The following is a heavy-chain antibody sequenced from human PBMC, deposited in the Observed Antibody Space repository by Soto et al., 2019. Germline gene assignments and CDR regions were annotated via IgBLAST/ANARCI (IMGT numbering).Heavy chain of an antibody. V-gene: IGHV3-9*01. CDR2: ISWNSGSI. CDR3: AKDMGGYDYNYYYGMDV. J-gene: IGHJ6*02. D-gene: IGHD5-12*01. Sequence: PGGSLRLSCAASGFTFDDYAMHWIRQAPGKCLEWVSGISWNSGSIGYADSVKGRFTISRDNAKNSLYLQMNSLRAEDTALYYCAKDMGGYDYNYYYGMDVWGQGXTVTVYS. CDR1: GFTFDDYA.